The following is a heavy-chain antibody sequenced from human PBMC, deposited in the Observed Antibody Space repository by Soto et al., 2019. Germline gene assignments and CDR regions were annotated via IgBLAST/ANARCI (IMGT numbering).Heavy chain of an antibody. D-gene: IGHD1-26*01. CDR3: ASSGSREY. CDR2: IIPILGIA. CDR1: GGTFSSYT. Sequence: QVQLVQSGAEVKKPGSSVKVSCKASGGTFSSYTISWVRQAPGQGLEWMGRIIPILGIANYAQKFQGRVTITADKSPSTAYMELSSLRSEDTAVYYCASSGSREYWGQGTLVTVSS. V-gene: IGHV1-69*02. J-gene: IGHJ4*02.